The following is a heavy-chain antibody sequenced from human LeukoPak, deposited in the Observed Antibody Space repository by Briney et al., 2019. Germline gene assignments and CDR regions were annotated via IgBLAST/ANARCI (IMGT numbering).Heavy chain of an antibody. Sequence: VASVTVSFKASGYTFTGYYMHWVRQAPGQGLEWMGWINPNSGGTNYAKKFQGRVTMTRDTSISTAYMELSRLRSDDTAVYYCARDKGYSGDYSKSPDHWGQGTLVTVSS. J-gene: IGHJ4*02. CDR1: GYTFTGYY. CDR3: ARDKGYSGDYSKSPDH. CDR2: INPNSGGT. D-gene: IGHD5-12*01. V-gene: IGHV1-2*02.